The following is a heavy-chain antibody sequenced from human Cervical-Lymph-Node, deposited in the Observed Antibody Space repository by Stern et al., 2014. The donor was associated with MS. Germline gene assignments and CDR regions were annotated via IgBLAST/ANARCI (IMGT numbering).Heavy chain of an antibody. V-gene: IGHV1-69*01. CDR3: ALSSETSDRWYSLGYDL. Sequence: QVQLVQSAAEVTKPGSSVKLSCKASGGTFSKFPSSWVRQAPRQVLEWMGGILPVFGTPTYAQEFRGRVTITADVSTSTVYMELSSLRSDDTAVYYCALSSETSDRWYSLGYDLWGQGTLVTVSS. CDR1: GGTFSKFP. D-gene: IGHD6-13*01. J-gene: IGHJ5*02. CDR2: ILPVFGTP.